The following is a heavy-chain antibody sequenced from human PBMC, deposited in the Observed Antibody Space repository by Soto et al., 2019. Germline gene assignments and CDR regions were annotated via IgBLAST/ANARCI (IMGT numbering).Heavy chain of an antibody. CDR1: GYAFTSYT. Sequence: QVQLVQSGAEVKKPGASVKVSCNPSGYAFTSYTMHWVRQAPGQGLVWMGWSNADNGDSKYSQKFQGRVTITRDTSASIAYMELSSLRSEDTAVYYCARDTGSGLRVEPGIFEYWGQGTLVTVSS. D-gene: IGHD1-26*01. CDR3: ARDTGSGLRVEPGIFEY. J-gene: IGHJ4*02. V-gene: IGHV1-3*01. CDR2: SNADNGDS.